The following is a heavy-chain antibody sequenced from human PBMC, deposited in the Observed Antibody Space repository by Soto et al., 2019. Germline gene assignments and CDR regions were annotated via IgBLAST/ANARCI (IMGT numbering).Heavy chain of an antibody. V-gene: IGHV3-23*01. Sequence: GGSLRLSCAASGFTFSSYAMSWVRQAPGKGLEWVSAISGSGGSTYYADSVKGRFTISRDNSKNTLYLQMNSLRAEDTAVYYCAKDLYYYGSGSYSYFDYWGQGTLVTVSS. J-gene: IGHJ4*02. CDR3: AKDLYYYGSGSYSYFDY. D-gene: IGHD3-10*01. CDR1: GFTFSSYA. CDR2: ISGSGGST.